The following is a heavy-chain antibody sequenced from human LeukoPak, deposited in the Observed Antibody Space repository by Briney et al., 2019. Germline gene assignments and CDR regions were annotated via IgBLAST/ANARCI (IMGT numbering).Heavy chain of an antibody. D-gene: IGHD1-26*01. V-gene: IGHV4-39*01. CDR3: ARHALGSFDY. J-gene: IGHJ4*02. Sequence: SETLSLTCTVSGGSISSSSYYWGWIRQPPGKGLEWIGSIYYSGSTYYNPSLKSRVTISVDTSKNQFSLKLSSVTAADTAVYYCARHALGSFDYWGQGTQVTVSS. CDR1: GGSISSSSYY. CDR2: IYYSGST.